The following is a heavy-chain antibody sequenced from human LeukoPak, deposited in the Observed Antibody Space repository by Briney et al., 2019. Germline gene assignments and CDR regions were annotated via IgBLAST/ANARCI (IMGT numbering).Heavy chain of an antibody. CDR1: GFTFSTYN. D-gene: IGHD1-26*01. V-gene: IGHV3-21*01. CDR2: ITSSSSYI. J-gene: IGHJ6*03. CDR3: ARDPYSGNYGDYYYYYMDV. Sequence: GESLRLSCAASGFTFSTYNMNWVRQAPGKGLEWVSSITSSSSYIYYADSVKGRFTISRDNAKSSLYLQMNSLRDEDTAVYYCARDPYSGNYGDYYYYYMDVWGKGTTVTVSS.